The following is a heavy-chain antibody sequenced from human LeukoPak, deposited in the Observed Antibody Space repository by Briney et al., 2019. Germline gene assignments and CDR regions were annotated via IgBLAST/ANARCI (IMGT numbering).Heavy chain of an antibody. V-gene: IGHV3-30*02. Sequence: GGSLRLSCAASGFTFNSFGMHWVRQAPGKGLEWVAFIRFDGSNKYYADSVKGRFTISRDNSKNTLYLQMNSLRAEDTAVYYCAKPRGSRGYDNPFDYWGQGALVTVSS. CDR3: AKPRGSRGYDNPFDY. J-gene: IGHJ4*02. CDR2: IRFDGSNK. CDR1: GFTFNSFG. D-gene: IGHD5-12*01.